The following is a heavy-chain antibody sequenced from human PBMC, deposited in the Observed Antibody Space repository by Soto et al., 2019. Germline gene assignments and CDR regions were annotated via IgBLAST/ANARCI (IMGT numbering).Heavy chain of an antibody. CDR2: LSGNSRNI. Sequence: EVQLLESGGGLVQPGGSLRLSCAASGFTFSSYAMTWVRQAPGKGLEWVSALSGNSRNIFLADSVKGRFTISRDNSKNTLYLQMNSLRAEDTAMYYCAKASTVSWGVFDHWGQGALITVSS. V-gene: IGHV3-23*01. D-gene: IGHD6-13*01. CDR3: AKASTVSWGVFDH. J-gene: IGHJ4*02. CDR1: GFTFSSYA.